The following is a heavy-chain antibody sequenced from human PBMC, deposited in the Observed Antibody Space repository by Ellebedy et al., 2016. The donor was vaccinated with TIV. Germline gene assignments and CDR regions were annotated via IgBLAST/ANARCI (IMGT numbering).Heavy chain of an antibody. V-gene: IGHV3-7*01. Sequence: GGSLRLXXAASGFSFRSTWMTWVLQAPGKGLEWVANINQDGSVKSHLDSVKGRFTISRDNARNSLYLQMNSLRAEDTAVYYCARDPEYGALDYWGQGTLVTVSS. D-gene: IGHD4-17*01. J-gene: IGHJ4*02. CDR2: INQDGSVK. CDR1: GFSFRSTW. CDR3: ARDPEYGALDY.